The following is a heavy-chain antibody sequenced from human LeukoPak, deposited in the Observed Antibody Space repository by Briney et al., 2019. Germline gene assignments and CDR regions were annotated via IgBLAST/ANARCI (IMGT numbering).Heavy chain of an antibody. CDR2: ISAYNGNT. J-gene: IGHJ5*02. Sequence: ASVKVSCKPSGYTFNNYGISWVRPAPGQGLEWMGWISAYNGNTNYAQKLQSRVTVTKDTSTSTAYMELRSLRSDDTAVYYCARSGLRYFDWSDSANWFDPWGQGTLVTVSS. D-gene: IGHD3-9*01. CDR3: ARSGLRYFDWSDSANWFDP. V-gene: IGHV1-18*01. CDR1: GYTFNNYG.